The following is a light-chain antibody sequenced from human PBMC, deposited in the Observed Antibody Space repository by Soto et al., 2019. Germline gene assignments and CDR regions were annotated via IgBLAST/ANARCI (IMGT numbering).Light chain of an antibody. J-gene: IGKJ5*01. CDR2: DAS. CDR3: QQYIKWPIT. Sequence: EIVITQSPSTLSLSPGERATLSCRASQSVSSNLAWYQQKPGQAPRLLISDASTRATGIPARFSGSGSGTELTLTVSSLQSEDFAVYYCQQYIKWPITFGQGTRLEIK. CDR1: QSVSSN. V-gene: IGKV3-15*01.